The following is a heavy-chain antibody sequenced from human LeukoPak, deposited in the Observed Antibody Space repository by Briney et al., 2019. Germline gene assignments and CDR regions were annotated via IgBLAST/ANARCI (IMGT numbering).Heavy chain of an antibody. J-gene: IGHJ4*02. CDR3: ARSQLELPDY. D-gene: IGHD1-7*01. V-gene: IGHV4-34*01. Sequence: SETLSLTCAVYGGSFSSYYWSWIRQPPGKGLEWIGEINHSGSTNYNPSLKSRVTISVDTSKNQFSLKLSSVTAADTAVYYCARSQLELPDYWGQGTLVTVSS. CDR2: INHSGST. CDR1: GGSFSSYY.